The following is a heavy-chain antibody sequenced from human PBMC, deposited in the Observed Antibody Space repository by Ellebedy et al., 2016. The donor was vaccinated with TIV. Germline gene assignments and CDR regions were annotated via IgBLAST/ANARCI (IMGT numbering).Heavy chain of an antibody. J-gene: IGHJ4*02. Sequence: GESLKISCAASEFTFSSYAMSWVRQAPGKGLEWVSAISGSGGSTYYADSVKGRFTISRDNSKNTLYLQMNSLRAEDTAVYYCAKGSDYYDSSGYSTDFGYWGQGTLVTVSS. CDR1: EFTFSSYA. CDR2: ISGSGGST. D-gene: IGHD3-22*01. CDR3: AKGSDYYDSSGYSTDFGY. V-gene: IGHV3-23*01.